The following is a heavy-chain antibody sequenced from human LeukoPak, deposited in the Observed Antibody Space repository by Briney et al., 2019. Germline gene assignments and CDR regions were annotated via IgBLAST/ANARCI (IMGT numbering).Heavy chain of an antibody. CDR2: IKQDGSEK. CDR3: ARGFGSFDY. J-gene: IGHJ4*02. Sequence: ETLSLTCTVSGGSISSYYWSWVRQAPGKGLEWVANIKQDGSEKYYVDSVKGRFTISRDNAKNSLYLQMNSLRAEDTAVYYCARGFGSFDYWGQGTLVTVSS. CDR1: GGSISSYY. V-gene: IGHV3-7*04. D-gene: IGHD3-10*01.